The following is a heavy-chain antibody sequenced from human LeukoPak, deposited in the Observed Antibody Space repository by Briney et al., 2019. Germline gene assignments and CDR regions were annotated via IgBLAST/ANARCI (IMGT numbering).Heavy chain of an antibody. D-gene: IGHD5/OR15-5a*01. CDR1: GGSFSGYY. J-gene: IGHJ4*02. V-gene: IGHV4-34*01. CDR3: ARVVSPIAIDY. CDR2: INHSGST. Sequence: SETLSLTCAVYGGSFSGYYWSWIRQPPGKGLEWRGEINHSGSTNYNPSLKSRVTISVDTSKNQFSLKLSSVTAADTAVYYCARVVSPIAIDYWGQGTLVTVSS.